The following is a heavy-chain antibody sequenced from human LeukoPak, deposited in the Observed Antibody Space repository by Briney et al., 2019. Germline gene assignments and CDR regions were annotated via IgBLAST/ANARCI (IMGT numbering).Heavy chain of an antibody. CDR1: GYAFTGYY. D-gene: IGHD1-26*01. CDR2: INPNSGGT. J-gene: IGHJ4*02. CDR3: ARTFSGETPTADY. V-gene: IGHV1-2*02. Sequence: ASVKVSCKASGYAFTGYYMHWVRQAPGQGLEWMGWINPNSGGTNYAQKFQGRVTMTRDTSISTAYMELSRLRSDDTAVYYCARTFSGETPTADYWGQGTLVTVSS.